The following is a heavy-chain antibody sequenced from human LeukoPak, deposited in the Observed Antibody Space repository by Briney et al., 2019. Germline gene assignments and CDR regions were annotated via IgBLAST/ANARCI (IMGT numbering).Heavy chain of an antibody. Sequence: GGSLRLSCAASGFTFSGSTMHWVRQASGKGLEWIGRIRSKVSSYATAYAASVKGRFTISRDDAKNTAYLQMDSLKTEDTAVYYCTSPQADSGATYFRHWGEGTLVTVSS. J-gene: IGHJ1*01. CDR1: GFTFSGST. D-gene: IGHD6-19*01. CDR2: IRSKVSSYAT. CDR3: TSPQADSGATYFRH. V-gene: IGHV3-73*01.